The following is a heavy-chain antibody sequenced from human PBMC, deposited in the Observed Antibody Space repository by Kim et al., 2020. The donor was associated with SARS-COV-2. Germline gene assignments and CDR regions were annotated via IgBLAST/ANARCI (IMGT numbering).Heavy chain of an antibody. J-gene: IGHJ6*02. V-gene: IGHV1-69*04. CDR1: GGTFSSYA. Sequence: SVKVSCKASGGTFSSYAISWVRQAPGQGLEWMGRIIPILGIANYAQKFQGRVTITADKSTSTAYMELSSLRSEDTAVYYCARDGCSGGSCYSVSGYYYYGMDVWGQGTTVTVSS. CDR2: IIPILGIA. CDR3: ARDGCSGGSCYSVSGYYYYGMDV. D-gene: IGHD2-15*01.